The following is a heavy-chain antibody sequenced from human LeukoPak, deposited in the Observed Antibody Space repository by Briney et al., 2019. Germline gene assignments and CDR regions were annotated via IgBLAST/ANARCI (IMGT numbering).Heavy chain of an antibody. CDR3: ARHYYYDSSGYYFDY. CDR2: IIPIFGTA. Sequence: SVKVSCKASGGTFSSYAISWVRQAPGQGLEWMGGIIPIFGTANYAQKFQGRVTITTDESTSTAYMELSSLRSEDTAVYYCARHYYYDSSGYYFDYWGQRTLVTVSS. V-gene: IGHV1-69*05. J-gene: IGHJ4*02. D-gene: IGHD3-22*01. CDR1: GGTFSSYA.